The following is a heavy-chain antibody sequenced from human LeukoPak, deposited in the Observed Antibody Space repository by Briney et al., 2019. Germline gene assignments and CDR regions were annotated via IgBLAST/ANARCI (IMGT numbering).Heavy chain of an antibody. D-gene: IGHD3-9*01. CDR1: GGSISSGGYS. CDR3: ARKALTLDAFDI. J-gene: IGHJ3*02. Sequence: SETLSLTCAVSGGSISSGGYSWSWMRQPPGKGLEWIGYIYHSGSTYYNPSLKSRVTISVDRSKNQFSLKLSSVTAADTAVYYCARKALTLDAFDIWGQGTMVTVSS. V-gene: IGHV4-30-2*01. CDR2: IYHSGST.